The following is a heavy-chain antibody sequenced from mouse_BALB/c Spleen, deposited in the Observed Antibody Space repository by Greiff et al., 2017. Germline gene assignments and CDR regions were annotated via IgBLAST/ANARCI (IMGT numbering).Heavy chain of an antibody. CDR1: GYAFSSYW. CDR2: IYPGDGDT. CDR3: TRGSPWFAY. Sequence: QVQLKESGAELVRPGSSVKISCKASGYAFSSYWMNWVKQRPGQGLEWIGQIYPGDGDTNYNGKFKGKATLTADKSSSTAYMQLSSLTSEDSAVYFCTRGSPWFAYWGQGTLVTVSA. J-gene: IGHJ3*01. V-gene: IGHV1-80*01.